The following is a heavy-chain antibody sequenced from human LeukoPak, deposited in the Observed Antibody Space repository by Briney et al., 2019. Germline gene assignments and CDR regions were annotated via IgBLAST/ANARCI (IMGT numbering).Heavy chain of an antibody. Sequence: ASVKVSCKATGSSFTSYYMHWVRQAPGQGLELMGWINPNHGGTSNTQKCQGKVSMTRDTSISTAYMELSRLRSDATAVYYCARSPYSSSSRYYFDYWGQGTLVTVSS. CDR2: INPNHGGT. CDR1: GSSFTSYY. D-gene: IGHD6-6*01. J-gene: IGHJ4*02. V-gene: IGHV1-2*02. CDR3: ARSPYSSSSRYYFDY.